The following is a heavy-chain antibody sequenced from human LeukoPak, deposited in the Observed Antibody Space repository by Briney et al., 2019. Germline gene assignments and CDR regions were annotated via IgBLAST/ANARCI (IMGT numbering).Heavy chain of an antibody. Sequence: VASVKVSCTASGGTFSIYAISWVRQAPGQGLEWMGGIIPIFGTANYAQKFQGRVTITADESTSTAYMELSSLRSEDTAVYYCASSYYDSSGYCSYWGQGTLVTVSS. CDR2: IIPIFGTA. CDR3: ASSYYDSSGYCSY. V-gene: IGHV1-69*13. CDR1: GGTFSIYA. D-gene: IGHD3-22*01. J-gene: IGHJ4*02.